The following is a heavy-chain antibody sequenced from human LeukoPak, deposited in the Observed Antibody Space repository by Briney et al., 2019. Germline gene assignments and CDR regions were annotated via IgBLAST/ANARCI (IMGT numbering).Heavy chain of an antibody. Sequence: SVKVSCKASGGTFSSYAISWVRQAPGQGLEWMGRIIPILGIANYAQKFQGRVTITADKSTSTAYMELSSLRSEDTAVYYCARGDNWNPYYYYGMDVWGQGTTVTVSS. CDR3: ARGDNWNPYYYYGMDV. V-gene: IGHV1-69*04. D-gene: IGHD1-20*01. J-gene: IGHJ6*02. CDR2: IIPILGIA. CDR1: GGTFSSYA.